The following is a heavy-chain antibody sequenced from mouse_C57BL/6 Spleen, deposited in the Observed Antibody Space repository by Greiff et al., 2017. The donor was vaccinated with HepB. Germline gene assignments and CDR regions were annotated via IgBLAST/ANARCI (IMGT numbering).Heavy chain of an antibody. CDR2: INPSNGGT. D-gene: IGHD1-1*01. CDR3: ARGGYGSSYDGWYFDV. Sequence: QVQLQQPGTELVKPGASVKLSCKASGYTFTSYWMHWVKQRPGQGLEWIGNINPSNGGTNYNEKFKSKATLTVDKSSSTAYMQLSSLTSEDSAVYYCARGGYGSSYDGWYFDVGGTGTTVTVSS. J-gene: IGHJ1*03. V-gene: IGHV1-53*01. CDR1: GYTFTSYW.